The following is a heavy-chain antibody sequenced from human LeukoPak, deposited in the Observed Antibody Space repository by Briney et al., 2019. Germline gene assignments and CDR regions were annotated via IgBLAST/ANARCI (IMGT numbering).Heavy chain of an antibody. J-gene: IGHJ5*02. CDR1: GGSISSGGYY. CDR2: IYYSGST. V-gene: IGHV4-30-4*08. Sequence: SQTLSLTCTVSGGSISSGGYYWSWIRQHPGKGLEWIGYIYYSGSTYYNPSLKSRVTISVDTSKNQFSLKLSSVTAADTAVYYCAREVPLYYGSGMDWFDPWGQGTLVTVPS. CDR3: AREVPLYYGSGMDWFDP. D-gene: IGHD3-10*01.